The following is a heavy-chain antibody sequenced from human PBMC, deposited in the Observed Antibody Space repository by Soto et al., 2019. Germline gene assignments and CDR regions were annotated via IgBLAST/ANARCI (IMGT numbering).Heavy chain of an antibody. CDR1: GFTFSSYT. CDR3: ARGIYLRYGLDV. J-gene: IGHJ6*02. V-gene: IGHV3-21*01. Sequence: PGGSLRLSCAASGFTFSSYTMNWVRQAPGKGLEWVSSISGSSSYIYYADSVKGRFTISRDNAKNSLYLQMYSLRAEDTAVYFCARGIYLRYGLDVWGQGTTVTVSS. D-gene: IGHD1-20*01. CDR2: ISGSSSYI.